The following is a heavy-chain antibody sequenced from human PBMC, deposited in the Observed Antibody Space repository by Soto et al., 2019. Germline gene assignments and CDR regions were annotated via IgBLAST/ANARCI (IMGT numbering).Heavy chain of an antibody. D-gene: IGHD4-17*01. CDR2: FYYSVST. CDR3: ARAHYGDYGYGMDV. V-gene: IGHV4-61*01. J-gene: IGHJ6*02. Sequence: SETLSLTCTVSGGSVSGGSYFWSWVRQPPGKGLEWIGYFYYSVSTKYNPSLKSRVTISEDTSKNQFSLKLNSVTAADTAVYYCARAHYGDYGYGMDVWGQGTTVTVSS. CDR1: GGSVSGGSYF.